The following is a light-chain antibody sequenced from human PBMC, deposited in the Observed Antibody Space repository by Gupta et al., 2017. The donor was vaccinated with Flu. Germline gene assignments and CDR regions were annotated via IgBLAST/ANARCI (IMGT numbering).Light chain of an antibody. CDR2: AAS. CDR3: QQRYYTPRT. Sequence: DIQMTQSPSSLSASVGDRVTITCRASQSISSYLNWYQQKPGKAPQLLIYAASSLQSGVPSRFSGSGSGTNFTLTTSSLQHEDFATYYCQQRYYTPRTFGPGTKVDIK. J-gene: IGKJ3*01. CDR1: QSISSY. V-gene: IGKV1-39*01.